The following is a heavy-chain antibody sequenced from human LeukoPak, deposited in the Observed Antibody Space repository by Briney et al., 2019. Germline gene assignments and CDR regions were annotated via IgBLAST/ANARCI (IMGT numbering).Heavy chain of an antibody. CDR1: GYSFTASY. V-gene: IGHV1-2*02. J-gene: IGHJ3*02. CDR3: ARVVVGATTPEVAFDI. CDR2: INPNSGGT. Sequence: ASVKVSCQTSGYSFTASYMHWVRQAPGQGLEWMGWINPNSGGTNYAQKFQGRVTMTRDTSISTAYMELSRLRSDDTAVYYCARVVVGATTPEVAFDIWGQGTMVTVSS. D-gene: IGHD1-26*01.